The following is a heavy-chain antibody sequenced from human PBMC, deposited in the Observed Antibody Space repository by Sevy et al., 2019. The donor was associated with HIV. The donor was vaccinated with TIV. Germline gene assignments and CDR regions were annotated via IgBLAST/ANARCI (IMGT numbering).Heavy chain of an antibody. Sequence: GGSLRLSCAASGFTFTDYWMSWVRQTPGKGLEWVATIKQDESEKYYVDSVKVRFAISRDNGRNSVSLQMNGLRAEDTALYYCAREVGGYNWRPYYFDSWGQGTLVTVSS. CDR2: IKQDESEK. J-gene: IGHJ4*02. V-gene: IGHV3-7*01. CDR1: GFTFTDYW. CDR3: AREVGGYNWRPYYFDS. D-gene: IGHD5-12*01.